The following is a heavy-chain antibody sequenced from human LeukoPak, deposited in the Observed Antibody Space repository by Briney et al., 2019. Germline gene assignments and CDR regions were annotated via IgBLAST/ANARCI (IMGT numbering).Heavy chain of an antibody. D-gene: IGHD3-16*02. J-gene: IGHJ4*02. CDR1: GFTFSSYG. CDR3: ARGGEGWGSYRSYLDY. Sequence: GGSLRLSCAASGFTFSSYGMSWVRQAPGKGLEWVSAISGSGGSTYYADSVKGRFTISRDNSKNTLYLQMNSLRAEDTAVYYCARGGEGWGSYRSYLDYWGQGTLVTVSS. V-gene: IGHV3-23*01. CDR2: ISGSGGST.